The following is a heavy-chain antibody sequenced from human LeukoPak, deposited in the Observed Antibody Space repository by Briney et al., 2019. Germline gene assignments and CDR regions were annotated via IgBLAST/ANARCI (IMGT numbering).Heavy chain of an antibody. D-gene: IGHD6-19*01. V-gene: IGHV4-59*13. CDR1: GGSISSYY. Sequence: SETLSLTCTVSGGSISSYYWSWIRQPPGKGLEWIGYMFRTGSTNYNPSLKSRVTITPDTSKNQFSLRLTSVTAADTAVYYCAREGTYGWYNWFDPWGQGTLVTVSS. CDR2: MFRTGST. CDR3: AREGTYGWYNWFDP. J-gene: IGHJ5*02.